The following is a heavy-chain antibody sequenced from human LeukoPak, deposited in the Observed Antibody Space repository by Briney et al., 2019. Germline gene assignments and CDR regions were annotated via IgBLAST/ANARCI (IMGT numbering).Heavy chain of an antibody. CDR3: ARDRMGDIVVVPAAIRGYHYYGMDV. J-gene: IGHJ6*02. CDR1: GYTFTGYY. D-gene: IGHD2-2*01. V-gene: IGHV1-2*02. Sequence: AASVKVSCKASGYTFTGYYMHWVRQAPGQGLEWMGWINPNSGGTNYAQKFQGRVTMTRDTSISTAYMELSRLRSDDTAVYYCARDRMGDIVVVPAAIRGYHYYGMDVWGQGTTVTVSS. CDR2: INPNSGGT.